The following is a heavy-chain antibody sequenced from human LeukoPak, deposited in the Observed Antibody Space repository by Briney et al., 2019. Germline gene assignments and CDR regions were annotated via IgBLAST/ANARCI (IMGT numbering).Heavy chain of an antibody. V-gene: IGHV1-69*06. J-gene: IGHJ4*02. CDR3: ARDLRRGSSSWYVSGGDY. Sequence: SVKVSCKASGGTFSSYAISWVRQAPGQGLEWMGGIIPIFGTANYAQKFQGRVTITADKSTSTAYMELSSLRSEDTAVYYCARDLRRGSSSWYVSGGDYWGQGTLVTVSS. D-gene: IGHD6-13*01. CDR1: GGTFSSYA. CDR2: IIPIFGTA.